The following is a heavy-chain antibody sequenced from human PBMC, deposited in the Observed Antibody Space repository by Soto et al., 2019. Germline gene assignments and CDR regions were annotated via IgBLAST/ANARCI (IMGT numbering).Heavy chain of an antibody. CDR3: ARHKYHSSGPSAY. J-gene: IGHJ4*02. CDR2: IYHSGST. D-gene: IGHD3-22*01. CDR1: GGSISSGGYS. Sequence: PSETLSLTCAVSGGSISSGGYSWSWIRQPPGKGLEWIGYIYHSGSTYYNPSLKSRVTISVDTSKNQFSLKLSSVTAADTAVYYWARHKYHSSGPSAYRGQGTLVTVSS. V-gene: IGHV4-30-2*03.